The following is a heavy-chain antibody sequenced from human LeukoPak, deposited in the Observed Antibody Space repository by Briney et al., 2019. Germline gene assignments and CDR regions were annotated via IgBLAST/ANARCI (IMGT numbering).Heavy chain of an antibody. CDR1: GFTFSSYG. Sequence: PGRSLRLSCAASGFTFSSYGMHWVRQAPGKGLEWVAVISHDGSNKYYADSVKGRFTISRDNSKNTMYLQMNSLRAEDTAVYYCAKVNYYDSSGYYDYWGQGTLVTVSS. V-gene: IGHV3-30*18. D-gene: IGHD3-22*01. J-gene: IGHJ4*02. CDR2: ISHDGSNK. CDR3: AKVNYYDSSGYYDY.